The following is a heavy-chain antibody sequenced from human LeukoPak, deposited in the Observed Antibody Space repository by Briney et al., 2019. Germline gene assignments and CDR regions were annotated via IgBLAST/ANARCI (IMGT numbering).Heavy chain of an antibody. D-gene: IGHD6-6*01. Sequence: SETLSLTCTVSGGSISSYYWSWIRQPPGKGLEWIGYIYYSGSTNYNPSLKSRVTISVDTSKNQFSLKLSSVTAADTAVYYCARHPLTRRRIAARPFDYWGQGTLVTVSS. CDR1: GGSISSYY. CDR2: IYYSGST. V-gene: IGHV4-59*08. J-gene: IGHJ4*02. CDR3: ARHPLTRRRIAARPFDY.